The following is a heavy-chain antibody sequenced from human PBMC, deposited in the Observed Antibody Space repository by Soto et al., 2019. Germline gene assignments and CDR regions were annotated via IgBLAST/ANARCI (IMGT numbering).Heavy chain of an antibody. CDR3: ARYGYCSGGSCYFDL. CDR1: GGSISSSNW. Sequence: QVQLQESGPGLVKPSGTLSLTCDVSGGSISSSNWWSWVRQPPEKGLEWIGEIYHSGSTNYNPSLKIRITISVDKSENQFSLKLNSVTAADTAVYYCARYGYCSGGSCYFDLWGRGTLVTVSS. V-gene: IGHV4-4*02. J-gene: IGHJ2*01. D-gene: IGHD2-15*01. CDR2: IYHSGST.